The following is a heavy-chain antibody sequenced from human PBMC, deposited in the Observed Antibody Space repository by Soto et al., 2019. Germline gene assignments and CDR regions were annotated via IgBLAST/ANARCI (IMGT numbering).Heavy chain of an antibody. J-gene: IGHJ6*02. CDR3: ARDRLESSTYGMDV. Sequence: SETLSLTCSVSGDSILGYYWSWIRQPAGKRLEWIGRVYNSGNVIFNPSLRNRVTMSVDMSKNQFSLRLTSVTAADSAVYYCARDRLESSTYGMDVWGRGTTVTVSS. V-gene: IGHV4-4*07. D-gene: IGHD3-16*02. CDR2: VYNSGNV. CDR1: GDSILGYY.